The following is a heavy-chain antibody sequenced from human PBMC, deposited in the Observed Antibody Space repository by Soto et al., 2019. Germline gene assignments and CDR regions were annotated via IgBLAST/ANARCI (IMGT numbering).Heavy chain of an antibody. Sequence: PSETLSLTCVVSGNSISTTNWWSWVRQSPGKGLEWIGEIYHSGSTNYNPSLKSRVTISVDKSKNQFSLKLSSVTAADTAVYYCARDVGYHYDGSPSGQFDFWGQGTPVTVSS. J-gene: IGHJ4*02. CDR2: IYHSGST. V-gene: IGHV4-4*02. CDR1: GNSISTTNW. CDR3: ARDVGYHYDGSPSGQFDF. D-gene: IGHD3-22*01.